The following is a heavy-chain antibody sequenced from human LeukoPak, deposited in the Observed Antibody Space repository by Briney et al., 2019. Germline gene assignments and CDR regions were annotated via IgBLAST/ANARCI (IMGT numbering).Heavy chain of an antibody. D-gene: IGHD6-13*01. CDR3: ARHEEGSAVAAAGIGP. V-gene: IGHV4-39*01. J-gene: IGHJ5*02. CDR1: GGSISSSSYY. Sequence: SETLSLTCTVSGGSISSSSYYWGWIRQPPGKGLEWIGSIYYSGSTYYNPSLKSRVTISVDTSKNQFSLKLSSVTAADTAVYYCARHEEGSAVAAAGIGPWGQGTLVTVSS. CDR2: IYYSGST.